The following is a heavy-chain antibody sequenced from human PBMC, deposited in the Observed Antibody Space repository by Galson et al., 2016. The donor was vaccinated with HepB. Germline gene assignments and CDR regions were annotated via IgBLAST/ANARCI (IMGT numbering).Heavy chain of an antibody. D-gene: IGHD3-10*01. Sequence: SVKVSCKASGYTFTSYDINWVRQAPGQGLEWMGWMNPKNGDTGYAQNLQGRVTMTRDTSMSAAYMELSSLTSEDTAIYYCARVRRGGDRFDVWGQGTLVTVSS. CDR3: ARVRRGGDRFDV. CDR2: MNPKNGDT. J-gene: IGHJ5*02. CDR1: GYTFTSYD. V-gene: IGHV1-8*01.